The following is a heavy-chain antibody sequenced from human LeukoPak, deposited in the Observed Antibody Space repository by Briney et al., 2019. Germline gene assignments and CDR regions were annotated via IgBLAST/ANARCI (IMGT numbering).Heavy chain of an antibody. D-gene: IGHD3-10*01. Sequence: PSETLSLTCTVSGGSISSSSYYWSWIRQPAGTGLEWIGRIYTSGSTNYNPSLKSRVTISVDTSKKQFSLKLSSVTAADTAVYYCAGNYYGSGSYYSEDRYWGQGTLVTVSS. CDR1: GGSISSSSYY. CDR3: AGNYYGSGSYYSEDRY. V-gene: IGHV4-61*02. CDR2: IYTSGST. J-gene: IGHJ4*02.